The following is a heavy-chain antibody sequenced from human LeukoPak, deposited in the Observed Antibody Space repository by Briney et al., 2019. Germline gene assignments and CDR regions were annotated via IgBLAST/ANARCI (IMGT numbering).Heavy chain of an antibody. Sequence: GESLKISCKGSGYSFTSYWIGWVRQMPGKGLEWMGIIYPGDSDTRYSPAFQGRVTISGDKSISTAYLQWSSLKASDTAMYYCARHDILTGPKANGFDYWGQGTLVTVSS. D-gene: IGHD3-9*01. V-gene: IGHV5-51*01. CDR2: IYPGDSDT. CDR1: GYSFTSYW. J-gene: IGHJ4*02. CDR3: ARHDILTGPKANGFDY.